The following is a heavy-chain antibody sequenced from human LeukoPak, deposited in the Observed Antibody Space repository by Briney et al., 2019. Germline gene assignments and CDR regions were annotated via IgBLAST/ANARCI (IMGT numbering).Heavy chain of an antibody. J-gene: IGHJ4*02. CDR3: ARGYYYDSSGTYYFDY. D-gene: IGHD3-22*01. CDR1: GVTFSSYA. V-gene: IGHV1-69*05. CDR2: IILIFGTA. Sequence: GTSVKVSCKASGVTFSSYAISWVRQAPGQGLEWMGRIILIFGTANYAQKFQGRVTITTDQSTSTAYMELSSLRSEDTAVYYCARGYYYDSSGTYYFDYWGQGTLVTVSS.